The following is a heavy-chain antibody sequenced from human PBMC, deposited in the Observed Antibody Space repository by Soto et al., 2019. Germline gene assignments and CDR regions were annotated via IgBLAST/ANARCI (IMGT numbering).Heavy chain of an antibody. CDR2: IDPSDSYT. CDR3: ARLDYYDSSGYFDY. J-gene: IGHJ4*02. D-gene: IGHD3-22*01. V-gene: IGHV5-10-1*01. Sequence: GESLKISFKGSGYSFTSYLIGWVRQMPGKGLEWMGRIDPSDSYTNYSPSFQGHVTISADKSISTAYLQWSSLKASDTAMYYCARLDYYDSSGYFDYWGQGTLVTVCS. CDR1: GYSFTSYL.